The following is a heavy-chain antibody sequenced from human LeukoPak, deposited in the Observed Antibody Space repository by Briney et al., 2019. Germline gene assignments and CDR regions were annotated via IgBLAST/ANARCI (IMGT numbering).Heavy chain of an antibody. CDR2: MNPNRGNT. Sequence: ASVRVSCKASGYTFTGYYMHWVRQAPGQGLEWMGWMNPNRGNTVYAQKFQGRVTMTRNTSISTAYMELSSLRSEDTAVYYCANSVYNWNDADNWFDHWGQGTLVTVSS. CDR1: GYTFTGYY. J-gene: IGHJ5*02. D-gene: IGHD1-1*01. V-gene: IGHV1-8*02. CDR3: ANSVYNWNDADNWFDH.